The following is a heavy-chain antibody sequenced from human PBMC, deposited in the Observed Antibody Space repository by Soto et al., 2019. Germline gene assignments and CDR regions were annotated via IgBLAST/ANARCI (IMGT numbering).Heavy chain of an antibody. D-gene: IGHD2-21*02. CDR2: IHYTGSI. V-gene: IGHV4-30-4*08. J-gene: IGHJ6*02. Sequence: PSETLSLXCAVSGGSISSEYFHWTWIRQSPGKGLEWIGYIHYTGSIMYNPSFKSRLTMAVDTTKNQFSLQLTSVTAADTAVYFCAREDDGGDRDYYGLDVWGQGTTVTVSS. CDR1: GGSISSEYFH. CDR3: AREDDGGDRDYYGLDV.